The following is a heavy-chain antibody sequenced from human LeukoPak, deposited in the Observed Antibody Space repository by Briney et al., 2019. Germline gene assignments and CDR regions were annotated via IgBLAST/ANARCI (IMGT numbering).Heavy chain of an antibody. D-gene: IGHD7-27*01. CDR3: AKALGWFFDL. Sequence: PGGSLRLSCAASGFTFSDYSMNWVRQAPGKGLEWVSSISATSSHIYHAGAVEGRFTTSRDNAKNSLFLQMNSLRVEDTAVYYCAKALGWFFDLWGRGTLVTVSS. V-gene: IGHV3-21*01. CDR2: ISATSSHI. CDR1: GFTFSDYS. J-gene: IGHJ2*01.